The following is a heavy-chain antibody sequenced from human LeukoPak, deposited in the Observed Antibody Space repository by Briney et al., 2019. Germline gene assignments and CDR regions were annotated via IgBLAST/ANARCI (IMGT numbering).Heavy chain of an antibody. D-gene: IGHD3-3*01. CDR1: GGALSSSA. CDR3: ARAWSGILAYDAFDI. Sequence: ASVKVPCKASGGALSSSAVSWLRLAPGQGLEWLGGIIPIYDSADYAQRFQGRVKISTDESTITLFLELSSLTPEDTAVYYCARAWSGILAYDAFDIWGQGTMIIVSS. V-gene: IGHV1-69*05. J-gene: IGHJ3*02. CDR2: IIPIYDSA.